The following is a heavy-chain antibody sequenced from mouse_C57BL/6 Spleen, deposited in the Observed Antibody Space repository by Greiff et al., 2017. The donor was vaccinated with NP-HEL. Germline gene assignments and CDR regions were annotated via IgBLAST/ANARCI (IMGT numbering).Heavy chain of an antibody. CDR2: IYPGDGDT. D-gene: IGHD2-4*01. CDR1: GYAFSSSW. Sequence: QVQLQQSGPELVKPGASVKISCKASGYAFSSSWMNWVKQRPGKGLEWIGRIYPGDGDTNYNGKFKGKATLTADKSSSTAYMQLSSLTSEDSAVYFCARDRYDYLYYFDYWGQGTTLTVSS. CDR3: ARDRYDYLYYFDY. V-gene: IGHV1-82*01. J-gene: IGHJ2*01.